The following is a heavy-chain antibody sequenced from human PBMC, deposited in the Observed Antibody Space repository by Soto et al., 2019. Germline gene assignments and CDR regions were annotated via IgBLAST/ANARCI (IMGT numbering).Heavy chain of an antibody. V-gene: IGHV3-23*01. Sequence: SLRLSCAASGFTFSSYAMSWVRQAPGKGLEWVSAISGSGGSTYYADSVKGRFTISRDNSNNTLYLQMNSLRPEDTAVYYCTTDSYSSITIVRFDYWGHGTLVTVSS. CDR3: TTDSYSSITIVRFDY. J-gene: IGHJ4*01. CDR2: ISGSGGST. CDR1: GFTFSSYA. D-gene: IGHD2-2*01.